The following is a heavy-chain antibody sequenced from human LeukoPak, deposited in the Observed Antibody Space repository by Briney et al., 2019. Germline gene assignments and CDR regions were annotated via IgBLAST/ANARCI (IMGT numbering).Heavy chain of an antibody. J-gene: IGHJ4*02. CDR3: AKGGRQQLVRGDY. CDR1: GFTFSSYG. Sequence: GGSLRLSCAASGFTFSSYGMHWVRQAPGKGLEWVAFIRYDGSNKYYADSVKGRFTISRDNSKNTLYLQMNSLRAEDTAVYYCAKGGRQQLVRGDYWGQGTLVTVSS. D-gene: IGHD6-13*01. CDR2: IRYDGSNK. V-gene: IGHV3-30*02.